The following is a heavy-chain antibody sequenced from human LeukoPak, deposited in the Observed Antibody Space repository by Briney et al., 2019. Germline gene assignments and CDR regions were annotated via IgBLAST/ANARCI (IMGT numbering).Heavy chain of an antibody. CDR1: GYSFTSYW. D-gene: IGHD3-3*01. J-gene: IGHJ6*02. Sequence: GEPLKISCKGSGYSFTSYWIGWVRQMPGKGLEWMGIIYPGDSDTRYSPSFQGQVTISADKSISTAYLQWSSLKASDTAMYYCARLSRYDFWSGYPPYGMDVWGQGTTVTVSS. CDR2: IYPGDSDT. V-gene: IGHV5-51*01. CDR3: ARLSRYDFWSGYPPYGMDV.